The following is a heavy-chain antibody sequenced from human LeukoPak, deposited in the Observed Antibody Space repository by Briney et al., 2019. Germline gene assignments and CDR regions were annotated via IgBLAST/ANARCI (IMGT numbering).Heavy chain of an antibody. CDR1: GYTVTSYY. CDR2: INPSGGST. J-gene: IGHJ4*02. CDR3: AKKGGRLVPLRSKTPNGLDY. Sequence: ASVKVSCKASGYTVTSYYMHWVRQAPGQGLEWMGIINPSGGSTSYAQKFKGRVTMTRATSTSTVYMELSSLKSEDTAVYYCAKKGGRLVPLRSKTPNGLDYWGQGTLVTVSS. D-gene: IGHD6-19*01. V-gene: IGHV1-46*01.